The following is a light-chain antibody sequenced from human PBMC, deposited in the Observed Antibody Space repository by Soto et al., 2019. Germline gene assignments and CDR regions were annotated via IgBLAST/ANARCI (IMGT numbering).Light chain of an antibody. CDR2: KAS. Sequence: DIQMTQSPSTLSATVGDRVTITCRASQSVGRWLAWYQQKPGRAPTVLIYKASTLESGVPSRFSGSGSGTEFTLTVSSLQPDDFATYYCHQYHNFPRTFGQGTKVDIK. CDR1: QSVGRW. J-gene: IGKJ1*01. CDR3: HQYHNFPRT. V-gene: IGKV1-5*03.